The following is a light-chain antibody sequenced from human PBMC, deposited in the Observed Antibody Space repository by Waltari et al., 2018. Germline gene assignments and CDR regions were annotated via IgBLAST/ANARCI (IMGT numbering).Light chain of an antibody. CDR1: QNIRNQ. J-gene: IGKJ2*01. CDR2: AAS. Sequence: DIQMTQSPSSLSASVGDRVTIPCRADQNIRNQLNWYQQKPGKAPKLLITAASTLQSGVPLRFSGSGSGTDFTLAISSLQPEDFATYFCQQSHTTPVYTFGQGTKLDMK. V-gene: IGKV1-39*01. CDR3: QQSHTTPVYT.